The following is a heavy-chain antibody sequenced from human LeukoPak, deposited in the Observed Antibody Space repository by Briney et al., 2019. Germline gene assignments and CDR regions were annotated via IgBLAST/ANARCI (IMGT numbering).Heavy chain of an antibody. CDR3: AKGIYYYYYMDV. V-gene: IGHV3-23*01. CDR1: GSTFSIYA. J-gene: IGHJ6*03. D-gene: IGHD3-10*01. Sequence: GGSLRLSCAASGSTFSIYAMNWVRQAPGKGLEWVSAFSGSGGSTYYADSVKGRFTIYRDNSKNTLYLQMNSLRAEDTAIYYCAKGIYYYYYMDVWGKGTTVTVSS. CDR2: FSGSGGST.